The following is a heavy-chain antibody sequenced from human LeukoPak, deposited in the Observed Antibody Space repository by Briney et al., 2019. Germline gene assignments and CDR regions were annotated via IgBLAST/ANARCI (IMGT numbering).Heavy chain of an antibody. CDR1: GFTFSSYA. J-gene: IGHJ4*02. V-gene: IGHV3-30-3*01. CDR2: ISYDGSNK. Sequence: PGRSLRLSCAASGFTFSSYAMHWVRQAPGKGLEWVAVISYDGSNKYYADSVKGRFTISRDNSKNTLYLQMNSLRAEDTAVYYCARAPRRIYWGMGYFDYWGQGTLVTVSS. CDR3: ARAPRRIYWGMGYFDY. D-gene: IGHD5-12*01.